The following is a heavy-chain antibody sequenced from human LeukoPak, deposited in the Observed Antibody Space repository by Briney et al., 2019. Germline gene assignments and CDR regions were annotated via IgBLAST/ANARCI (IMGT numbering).Heavy chain of an antibody. CDR1: GFTFDDYG. Sequence: GGSLRLSCAASGFTFDDYGMSWVRQAPGKGLEWVSGINWNGGSTGYADSVKGRFTISRDNAKNSLYLQMNSLRAEDTALYHCARVRNYYDSSGPKRGAFDIWGQGTMVTVSS. CDR2: INWNGGST. CDR3: ARVRNYYDSSGPKRGAFDI. D-gene: IGHD3-22*01. V-gene: IGHV3-20*01. J-gene: IGHJ3*02.